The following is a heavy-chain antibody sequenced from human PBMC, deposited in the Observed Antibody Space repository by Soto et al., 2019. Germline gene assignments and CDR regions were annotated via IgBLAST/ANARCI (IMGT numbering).Heavy chain of an antibody. V-gene: IGHV3-9*01. CDR2: ISWNSGSI. Sequence: EVQLLESGGGLVQPGRSLRLSCAASGFTFDDYAMHWVRQAPGKGLEWVSGISWNSGSIGYADSVKGRFTISRDNAKNPLYMQMNSLRAEDTSLYYCAKDMGDYSNYGEAVWGQGTLVTVSS. CDR1: GFTFDDYA. J-gene: IGHJ4*02. CDR3: AKDMGDYSNYGEAV. D-gene: IGHD4-4*01.